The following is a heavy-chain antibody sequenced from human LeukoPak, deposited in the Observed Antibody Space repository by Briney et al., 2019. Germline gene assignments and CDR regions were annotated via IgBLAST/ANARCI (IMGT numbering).Heavy chain of an antibody. V-gene: IGHV4-30-4*08. CDR3: ARSPYDFWSGYYTGFDY. J-gene: IGHJ4*02. D-gene: IGHD3-3*01. CDR2: IYYSGST. Sequence: PSQTLSLTCTVSGGSISSGDYYWSWIRQPPGKGLEWIGYIYYSGSTYYNPSLKSRVTISVDTSKNQFSLKLGSVTAADTAVYYCARSPYDFWSGYYTGFDYWGQGTLVTVSS. CDR1: GGSISSGDYY.